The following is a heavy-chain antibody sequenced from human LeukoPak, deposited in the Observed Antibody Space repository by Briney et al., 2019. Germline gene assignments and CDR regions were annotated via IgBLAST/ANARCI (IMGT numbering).Heavy chain of an antibody. Sequence: ASVKVSCKASGGTFSSYAISWVRQAPGQGLEWMGGIIPIFGTANYAQKFQGRVTITADESTSTAYMELSSLRSEDTAVYYCARDCPLGGGDCYSIRLLDNWGQGTLVTVSS. D-gene: IGHD2-21*02. CDR1: GGTFSSYA. CDR2: IIPIFGTA. CDR3: ARDCPLGGGDCYSIRLLDN. J-gene: IGHJ4*02. V-gene: IGHV1-69*13.